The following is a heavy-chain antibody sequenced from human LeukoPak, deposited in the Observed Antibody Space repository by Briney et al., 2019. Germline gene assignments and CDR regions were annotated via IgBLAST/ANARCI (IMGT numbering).Heavy chain of an antibody. CDR3: ARHDRGGLDAFDI. CDR2: INYSGIT. J-gene: IGHJ3*02. Sequence: SETLSLTCTVSGGSITRSTDYWGWIRQPPGKGLEWIGSINYSGITYYNPSLKSRVTKSVDTSKNQFSLNLNSVTGADTAVYYCARHDRGGLDAFDIWGQGTMVTVFS. CDR1: GGSITRSTDY. V-gene: IGHV4-39*01. D-gene: IGHD3-16*01.